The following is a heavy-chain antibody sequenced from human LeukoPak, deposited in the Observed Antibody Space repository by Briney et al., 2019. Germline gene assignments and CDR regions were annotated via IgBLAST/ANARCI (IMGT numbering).Heavy chain of an antibody. CDR2: IYYSGST. CDR1: GGFISNSIYY. D-gene: IGHD3-9*01. V-gene: IGHV4-39*01. J-gene: IGHJ5*02. CDR3: ARIRVFSWFDP. Sequence: SETLSRTCIVSGGFISNSIYYWGWIRQPPGKGLEWIGSIYYSGSTYYNPSLKSRVTISVDTSKNQFSLKLSSVTAADTAVYYCARIRVFSWFDPWGQGTLVTVSS.